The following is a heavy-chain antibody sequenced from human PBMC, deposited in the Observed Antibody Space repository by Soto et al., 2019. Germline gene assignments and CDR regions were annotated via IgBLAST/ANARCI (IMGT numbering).Heavy chain of an antibody. V-gene: IGHV4-34*01. D-gene: IGHD4-17*01. CDR3: ARTVYYYYGMDV. CDR2: INHSGST. Sequence: SETLCLTYAVYGGSFSGYYGGWIRQPPGKGLEWIGEINHSGSTNYNPSLKSRVTISVDTSKNQFSLKLSSVTAADTAVYYCARTVYYYYGMDVWGQGTTVTVSS. CDR1: GGSFSGYY. J-gene: IGHJ6*02.